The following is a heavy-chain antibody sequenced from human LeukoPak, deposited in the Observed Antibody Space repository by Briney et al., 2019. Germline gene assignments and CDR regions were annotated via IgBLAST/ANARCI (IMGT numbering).Heavy chain of an antibody. Sequence: GGSLRLSCSASGFTSSRYAMHWVRQAPGKGLEYVSAISSNGGSTYYADSVKGRFTISRDNSRNTLHLQMSSLRVEDTAVYYCVKDSSSGSYFDYWGQGTLVTVSS. J-gene: IGHJ4*02. V-gene: IGHV3-64D*06. D-gene: IGHD3-10*01. CDR1: GFTSSRYA. CDR3: VKDSSSGSYFDY. CDR2: ISSNGGST.